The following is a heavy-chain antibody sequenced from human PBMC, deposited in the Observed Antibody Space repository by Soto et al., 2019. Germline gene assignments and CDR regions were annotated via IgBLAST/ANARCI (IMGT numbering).Heavy chain of an antibody. V-gene: IGHV3-23*01. CDR3: AKDPSLSTAYYFDY. Sequence: PGESLKISCAASGFTFSNYAMTWVRQAPGKGLQCVSAISGGGGSTYYADSVKGRFTISRDNSKNTLYLQMNSLRAEDTAVYYCAKDPSLSTAYYFDYWGQGTLVTVSS. CDR2: ISGGGGST. J-gene: IGHJ4*02. CDR1: GFTFSNYA.